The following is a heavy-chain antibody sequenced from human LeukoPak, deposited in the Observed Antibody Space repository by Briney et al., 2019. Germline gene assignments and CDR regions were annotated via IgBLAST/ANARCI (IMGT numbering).Heavy chain of an antibody. Sequence: PGGSLRLSCAASGFTFSSYWMHWVRQAPGKGLVWVSRINGDGSTTTYADSVKGRFTISRDNAKNSLYLQMNSLRAEDTAFYYCAREVSVAYSYYFDYWGRGALVTVSS. V-gene: IGHV3-74*01. CDR2: INGDGSTT. CDR1: GFTFSSYW. D-gene: IGHD3-16*01. CDR3: AREVSVAYSYYFDY. J-gene: IGHJ4*02.